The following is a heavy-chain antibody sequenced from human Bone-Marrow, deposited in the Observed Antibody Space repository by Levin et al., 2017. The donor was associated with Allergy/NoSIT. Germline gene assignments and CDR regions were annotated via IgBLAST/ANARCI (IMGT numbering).Heavy chain of an antibody. D-gene: IGHD1-1*01. Sequence: PSETLSLTCAISGDSVSSISATWNWIRQSPSRGLEWLGRTYYRSKWYSTYAASVNSRMTINADTSKNQFSLHLNSVTPEDTAVYYCAREESTWDGQNEDWFDPWGQGTLVTVSS. CDR3: AREESTWDGQNEDWFDP. CDR2: TYYRSKWYS. CDR1: GDSVSSISAT. V-gene: IGHV6-1*01. J-gene: IGHJ5*02.